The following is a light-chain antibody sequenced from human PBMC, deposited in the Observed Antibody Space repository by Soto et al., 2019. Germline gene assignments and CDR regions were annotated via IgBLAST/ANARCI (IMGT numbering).Light chain of an antibody. V-gene: IGKV4-1*01. CDR3: QQYYSSPFT. CDR1: QSVFSSSNSKHY. Sequence: DIVMTQSPDSLGVSLGERATINCKSSQSVFSSSNSKHYLSWYRHKPGQPPRLLLYWASTRESGVPDRFSGSGSGTDFTLTTSSLQADDVAIYYCQQYYSSPFTFGPGTKVD. CDR2: WAS. J-gene: IGKJ3*01.